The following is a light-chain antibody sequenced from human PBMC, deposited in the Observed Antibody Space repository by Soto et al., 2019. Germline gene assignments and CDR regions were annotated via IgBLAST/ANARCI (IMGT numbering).Light chain of an antibody. V-gene: IGLV2-23*02. CDR2: EVN. J-gene: IGLJ3*02. Sequence: QSALTQPASVSGSPGQSITISCTGTSSDVGGYDRVSWYQHHPGKAPTLMIYEVNKRPSGVSYRFSGSKSGNTASLTISGLQAEDEADYYCCSSVGGSIWVFGGGTQLTVL. CDR1: SSDVGGYDR. CDR3: CSSVGGSIWV.